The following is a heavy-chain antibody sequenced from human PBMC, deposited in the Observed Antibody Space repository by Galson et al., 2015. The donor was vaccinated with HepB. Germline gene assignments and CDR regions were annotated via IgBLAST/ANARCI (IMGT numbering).Heavy chain of an antibody. CDR2: ISGSGGST. V-gene: IGHV3-23*01. CDR1: GFTFSSYA. Sequence: SLRLSCAASGFTFSSYAMSWVRQAPGKGLEWVSAISGSGGSTYYADSVKGRFTISRDNSKNTLYLQMNSLRAEDTAVYYCAKGVRITIFGVVMHYGMDVWGQGTTVTVSS. J-gene: IGHJ6*02. CDR3: AKGVRITIFGVVMHYGMDV. D-gene: IGHD3-3*01.